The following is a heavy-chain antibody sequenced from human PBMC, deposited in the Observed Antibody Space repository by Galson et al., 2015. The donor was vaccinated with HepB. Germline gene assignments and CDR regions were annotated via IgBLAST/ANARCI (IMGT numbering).Heavy chain of an antibody. V-gene: IGHV1-3*01. Sequence: SVKVSCKASGYGFTSYALHWVRQAPGQRPEWMGWINVDNGNTRYSQNFQGRVTITRDTSATTVYMELSSLRSEDTAVSYCARAHNFGIFDDWGQGTQVTVSS. CDR1: GYGFTSYA. CDR3: ARAHNFGIFDD. CDR2: INVDNGNT. D-gene: IGHD3-3*01. J-gene: IGHJ4*02.